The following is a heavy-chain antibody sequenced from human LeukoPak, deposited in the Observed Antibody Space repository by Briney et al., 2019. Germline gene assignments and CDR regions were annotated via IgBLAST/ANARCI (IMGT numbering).Heavy chain of an antibody. CDR3: ARDSSMLRGPLVIYYFDF. J-gene: IGHJ4*02. V-gene: IGHV3-23*01. CDR2: ISGSGGST. Sequence: GGSLRLSCAASGFTFSIYAMSWVRQAPGKGLERVSAISGSGGSTYYADSVKGRFTISRDNSKNTLYLQMNSLRVEDTAVYYCARDSSMLRGPLVIYYFDFWGQGTLVTVSS. CDR1: GFTFSIYA. D-gene: IGHD3-10*01.